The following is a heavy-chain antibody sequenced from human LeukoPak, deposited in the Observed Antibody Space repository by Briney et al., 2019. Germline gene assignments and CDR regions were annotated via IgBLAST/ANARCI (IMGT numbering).Heavy chain of an antibody. J-gene: IGHJ6*04. D-gene: IGHD2-2*01. Sequence: SVKVSCQASGFTFTSSAVQWVRQARGQRLEWIGWIVVGSGNTNYAQKFQERVTITRDMYTSTAYMELSSLRSEDTAVYYCAAAPGYCSSTSCHHYYYYGMDVWGKGTTVTVSS. CDR1: GFTFTSSA. V-gene: IGHV1-58*01. CDR3: AAAPGYCSSTSCHHYYYYGMDV. CDR2: IVVGSGNT.